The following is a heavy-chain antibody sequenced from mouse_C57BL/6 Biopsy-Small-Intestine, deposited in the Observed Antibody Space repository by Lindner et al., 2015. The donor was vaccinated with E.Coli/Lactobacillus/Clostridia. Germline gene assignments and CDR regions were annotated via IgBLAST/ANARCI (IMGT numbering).Heavy chain of an antibody. Sequence: VQLQESGAELVRPGASVKLSCTASGFNIKDDYIHWVKQRPEQGLEWIGWIDPEDGETKYAPKFQDKATITADTSSNTAYLQLSSLTSEDTAIYYCARYGDYEAYWGQGTLVTVSA. CDR1: GFNIKDDY. CDR3: ARYGDYEAY. V-gene: IGHV14-4*01. D-gene: IGHD2-13*01. J-gene: IGHJ3*01. CDR2: IDPEDGET.